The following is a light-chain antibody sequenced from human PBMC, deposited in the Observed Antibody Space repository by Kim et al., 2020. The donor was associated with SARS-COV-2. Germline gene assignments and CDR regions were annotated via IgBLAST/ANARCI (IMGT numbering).Light chain of an antibody. Sequence: SASVGDRVTIPCRASHTISTNLNWYQQKPGKAPHLLIYAVSTLQIGVPSRFTGSGSGTDFTLTISSLQPEDFAAYYCQQTYDAPYTFGQGTKLEIK. CDR1: HTISTN. CDR2: AVS. CDR3: QQTYDAPYT. J-gene: IGKJ2*01. V-gene: IGKV1-39*01.